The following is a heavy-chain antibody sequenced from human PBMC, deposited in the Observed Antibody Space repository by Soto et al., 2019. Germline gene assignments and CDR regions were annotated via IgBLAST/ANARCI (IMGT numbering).Heavy chain of an antibody. V-gene: IGHV5-10-1*01. J-gene: IGHJ5*02. CDR2: IDPVDSYA. D-gene: IGHD6-13*01. Sequence: PGESLKISCKGSGFSFTNYWISWVRQMPGKGLEWMGNIDPVDSYANYSPSFQGHVTFSVDTSISTAYLQWSSLKASDTAMYFCARIESIAGNWFDPWGQGTLVTVSS. CDR3: ARIESIAGNWFDP. CDR1: GFSFTNYW.